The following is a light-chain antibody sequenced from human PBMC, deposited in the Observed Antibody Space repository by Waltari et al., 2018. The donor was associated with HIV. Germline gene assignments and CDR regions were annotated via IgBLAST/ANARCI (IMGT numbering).Light chain of an antibody. Sequence: AIQMTQSPSSFSASTGDRVTITCRASQAIGTSLAWYQQKSGKAPKLLIYGASNLQIGVPSRFSGSGSGTDFTLTIGSLQPEDFATYYCQQSYSTPSRTFGQGTRVELK. J-gene: IGKJ1*01. CDR1: QAIGTS. CDR2: GAS. V-gene: IGKV1-8*01. CDR3: QQSYSTPSRT.